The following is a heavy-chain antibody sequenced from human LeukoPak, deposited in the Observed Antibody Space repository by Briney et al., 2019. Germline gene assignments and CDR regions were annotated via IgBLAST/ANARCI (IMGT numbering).Heavy chain of an antibody. J-gene: IGHJ6*03. D-gene: IGHD3/OR15-3a*01. CDR2: IKPSGGNT. Sequence: ASVKVSCKTSGYSFTSFNMHWVRQAPGQGLEWMGIIKPSGGNTNYAQKFQGRVTMTRDTSTSTVYMELSSLRAEDTAVYYCAREVDWLSYYYYMDVWGKGTTVTVSS. CDR3: AREVDWLSYYYYMDV. CDR1: GYSFTSFN. V-gene: IGHV1-46*01.